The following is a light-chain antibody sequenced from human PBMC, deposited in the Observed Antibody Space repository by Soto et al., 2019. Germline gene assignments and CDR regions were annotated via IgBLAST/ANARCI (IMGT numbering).Light chain of an antibody. J-gene: IGKJ5*01. CDR2: GAS. CDR1: QSVDRY. CDR3: QQRESWPIT. Sequence: EIVLTQSPVSLSLSPGERATLSCRASQSVDRYLVWYQQKPGQAPRLLIFGASNRATGIPARFSGSGSGTDFTLTISSLEPENVAVYFCQQRESWPITFGQGTRLEIK. V-gene: IGKV3-11*01.